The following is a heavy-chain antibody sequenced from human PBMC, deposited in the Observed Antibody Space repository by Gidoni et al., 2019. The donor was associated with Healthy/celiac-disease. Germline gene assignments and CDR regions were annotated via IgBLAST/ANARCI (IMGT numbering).Heavy chain of an antibody. CDR3: ASSLVVTAISDY. D-gene: IGHD2-21*02. CDR2: ISYDGSNK. J-gene: IGHJ4*02. CDR1: GFPFSSYA. Sequence: QVQLVESGGGVVQPGRSLRLSCAASGFPFSSYAMHWVRQAPGKGLEWVAVISYDGSNKYYADSVKGRFTISRDNSKNTLYLQMNSLRAEDTAVYYCASSLVVTAISDYWGQGTLVTVSS. V-gene: IGHV3-30*04.